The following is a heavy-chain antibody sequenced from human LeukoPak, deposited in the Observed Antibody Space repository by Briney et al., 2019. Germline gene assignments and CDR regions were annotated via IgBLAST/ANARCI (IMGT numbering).Heavy chain of an antibody. D-gene: IGHD2/OR15-2a*01. CDR1: GFTFSSYE. CDR2: ISSSGNTI. Sequence: GVSLRLPCAASGFTFSSYEINGVRQARGKALEWVSYISSSGNTIYYADSVKGRFTISRDNAKNSLYLQMNSLRAEDTAVYYCARGGGRHVEYWGQGNLVTVSS. J-gene: IGHJ4*02. V-gene: IGHV3-48*03. CDR3: ARGGGRHVEY.